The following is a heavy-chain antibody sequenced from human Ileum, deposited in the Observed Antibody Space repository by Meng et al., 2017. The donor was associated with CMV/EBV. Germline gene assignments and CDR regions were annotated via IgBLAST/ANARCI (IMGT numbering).Heavy chain of an antibody. J-gene: IGHJ4*02. CDR2: ISGSGGST. V-gene: IGHV3-23*01. Sequence: FSFSRYAMGWVRQAPGKGLEWVSAISGSGGSTYYADSVKGRFTISRDNSKNTLYLQMNSLRAEDTAVYYCAKDPLGIVVVPAAIFDLWGQGTLVTVSS. D-gene: IGHD2-2*02. CDR3: AKDPLGIVVVPAAIFDL. CDR1: FSFSRYA.